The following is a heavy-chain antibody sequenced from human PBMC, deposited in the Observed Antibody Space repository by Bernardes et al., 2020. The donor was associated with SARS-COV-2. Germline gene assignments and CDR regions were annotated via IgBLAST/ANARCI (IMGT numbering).Heavy chain of an antibody. CDR2: ISSSSSTI. V-gene: IGHV3-48*04. J-gene: IGHJ6*03. Sequence: GGSLRLSCAASGFTFSSYSMNWVRQAPGKGLEWVSYISSSSSTIYYADSVKGRFTISRDNAKNSLYLQMNSLRAEDTAVYYCASNGYCSSTSCYTHYYYYYMDVWGKGTTVTVSS. CDR3: ASNGYCSSTSCYTHYYYYYMDV. D-gene: IGHD2-2*02. CDR1: GFTFSSYS.